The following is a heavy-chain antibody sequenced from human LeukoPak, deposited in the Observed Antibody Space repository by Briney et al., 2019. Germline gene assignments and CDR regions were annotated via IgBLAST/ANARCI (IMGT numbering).Heavy chain of an antibody. D-gene: IGHD3-10*01. J-gene: IGHJ4*02. CDR1: GGSISSSIYS. Sequence: SETLSLTCTVSGGSISSSIYSWGWIRQPPGKGLEWIGSIYYSGSTYYNPSLKSRVTISVDTSKNQFSLKLSSVTAADTAVYYCARSNTMVRGVINGPDYWSQGTLVTVSS. CDR3: ARSNTMVRGVINGPDY. V-gene: IGHV4-39*01. CDR2: IYYSGST.